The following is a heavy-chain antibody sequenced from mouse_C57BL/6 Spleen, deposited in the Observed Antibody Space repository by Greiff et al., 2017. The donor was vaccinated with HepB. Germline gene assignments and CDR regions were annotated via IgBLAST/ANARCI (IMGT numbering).Heavy chain of an antibody. CDR3: AREYYGSSYWYFDV. CDR2: IWSGGST. J-gene: IGHJ1*03. D-gene: IGHD1-1*01. V-gene: IGHV2-2*01. CDR1: GFSLTSYG. Sequence: VHLVESGPGLVQPSQSLSITCTVSGFSLTSYGVHWVRQSPGKGLEWLGVIWSGGSTDYNAAFISRLSISKDNSKSQVFFKMNSLQADDTAIYYCAREYYGSSYWYFDVWGTGTTVTVSS.